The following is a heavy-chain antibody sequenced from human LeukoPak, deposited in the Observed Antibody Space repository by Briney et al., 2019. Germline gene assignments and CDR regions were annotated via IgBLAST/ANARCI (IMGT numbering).Heavy chain of an antibody. CDR1: GYTFTSYY. J-gene: IGHJ3*02. CDR3: ARCLRGGDFVAQDAFDI. D-gene: IGHD2-21*02. CDR2: INPSSGST. V-gene: IGHV1-46*01. Sequence: GASVKVSCKASGYTFTSYYMHWVRQAPGQGLEWMGIINPSSGSTSYAQKFQGRVTMTRDTFTSTLYMELSSLRSEDTAVYYCARCLRGGDFVAQDAFDIWGQGTMITVSS.